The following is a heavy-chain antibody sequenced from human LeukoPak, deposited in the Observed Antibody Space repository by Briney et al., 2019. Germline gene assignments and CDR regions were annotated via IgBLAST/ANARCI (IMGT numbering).Heavy chain of an antibody. J-gene: IGHJ4*02. CDR3: ARRGRSSSNFDF. CDR2: IDPTDSYT. Sequence: GESLKISCKGSGYIFTSYWITWVRQMPGKGLEWMGMIDPTDSYTNYSPSFQGHVTISTDKSISTAYLQWGSLKASDTAIYYCARRGRSSSNFDFWGQGTLVTVSS. V-gene: IGHV5-10-1*01. CDR1: GYIFTSYW. D-gene: IGHD6-6*01.